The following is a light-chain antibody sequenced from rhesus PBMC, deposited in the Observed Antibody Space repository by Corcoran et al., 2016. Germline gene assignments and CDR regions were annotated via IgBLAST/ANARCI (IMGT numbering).Light chain of an antibody. V-gene: IGLV2-13*03. CDR1: SSDIGGYNR. J-gene: IGLJ1*01. CDR3: CSYTSSSTYI. CDR2: EVS. Sequence: QAAPTQYPSVSGSPGQSVTISCTGTSSDIGGYNRVSWYQQHPGKAPKLMIYEVSKRPSGVSDRFSGSKSGNTASLTISGLQTEDEADYYCCSYTSSSTYIFGAGTRLTVL.